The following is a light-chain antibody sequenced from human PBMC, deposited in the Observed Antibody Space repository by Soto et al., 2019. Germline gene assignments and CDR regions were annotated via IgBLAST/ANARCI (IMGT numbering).Light chain of an antibody. J-gene: IGKJ1*01. CDR1: QSISRW. CDR2: EAS. CDR3: QQYTSYPTWT. V-gene: IGKV1-5*03. Sequence: DIQMTQSPSTLSASIGDRVTITCRASQSISRWLAWYQQKPGKAPKFLMYEASTLESGVPSRFSGSGSGTEFTLTIRSLQPDDFATYYCQQYTSYPTWTFGQGTKVEIK.